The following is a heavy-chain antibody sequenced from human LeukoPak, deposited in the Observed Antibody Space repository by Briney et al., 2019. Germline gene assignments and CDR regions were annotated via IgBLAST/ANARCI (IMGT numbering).Heavy chain of an antibody. V-gene: IGHV3-74*01. CDR1: GFNFSPYW. CDR2: MNSDGSIT. Sequence: GGSQRLSCAASGFNFSPYWMHWVRQAPGKGLVWVARMNSDGSITNYADSVKGRFTISRGNAKNTVFLQMNSLRVEDTAVYYCARDQGVAGWLSAWGQGTLVTVSS. CDR3: ARDQGVAGWLSA. D-gene: IGHD3-22*01. J-gene: IGHJ4*02.